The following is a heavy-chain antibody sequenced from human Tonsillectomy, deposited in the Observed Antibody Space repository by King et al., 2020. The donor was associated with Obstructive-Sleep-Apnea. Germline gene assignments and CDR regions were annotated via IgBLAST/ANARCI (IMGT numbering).Heavy chain of an antibody. CDR3: AHPHSGYFYYFDY. CDR2: FYWEYEK. V-gene: IGHV2-5*02. Sequence: QFTLKESGPTLVKPTQTLTLTCTFSGFSLTTTQMGVGWIRHPPGKALVWLALFYWEYEKRYYPSLKTKHTITKDTSRNQVVLTMTNMHPVHTATYYCAHPHSGYFYYFDYWGPGTLVTVSS. CDR1: GFSLTTTQMG. J-gene: IGHJ4*02. D-gene: IGHD3-22*01.